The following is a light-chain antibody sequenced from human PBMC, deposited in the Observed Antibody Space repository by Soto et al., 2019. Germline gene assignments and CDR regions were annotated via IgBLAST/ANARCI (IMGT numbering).Light chain of an antibody. CDR2: RAS. V-gene: IGKV3-15*01. Sequence: EIVMTQSPATLSVSPGERATLSCRASQSVSTNLAWYQQKPGKAPRLLIYRASTRATGIPDRFSGSGFGTECSITISGLQSEDVAVYFCQQYNSWPPYTFGHGTKVQIK. CDR1: QSVSTN. CDR3: QQYNSWPPYT. J-gene: IGKJ2*01.